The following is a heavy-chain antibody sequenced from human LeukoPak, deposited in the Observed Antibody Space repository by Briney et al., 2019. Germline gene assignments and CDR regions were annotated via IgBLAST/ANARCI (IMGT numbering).Heavy chain of an antibody. CDR2: ISGSGGST. CDR1: GFTFNSFA. CDR3: AKGWESSGWYGAKFDY. J-gene: IGHJ4*02. V-gene: IGHV3-23*01. Sequence: GGSLRLSCAASGFTFNSFAMSWVRQAPGKGLEWVSGISGSGGSTYYAESVKGRFIISRDNSKNTLDLQMNNLRAEDTAVYYCAKGWESSGWYGAKFDYWGQGTLVTVSS. D-gene: IGHD6-19*01.